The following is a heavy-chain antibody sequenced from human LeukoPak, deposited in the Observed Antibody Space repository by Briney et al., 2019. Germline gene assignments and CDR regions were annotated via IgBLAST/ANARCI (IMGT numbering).Heavy chain of an antibody. D-gene: IGHD1-26*01. V-gene: IGHV3-30*18. Sequence: GGSLRLSCAASGFTFSRYGMHWVRQAPGKGLEWVAVISYDGSNKYYADSVKGRFTISRDNSKNTLYLQMNSLRAEDTAVYYCAKRISGSHYSGGDYWGQGTLVTVSS. CDR3: AKRISGSHYSGGDY. J-gene: IGHJ4*02. CDR1: GFTFSRYG. CDR2: ISYDGSNK.